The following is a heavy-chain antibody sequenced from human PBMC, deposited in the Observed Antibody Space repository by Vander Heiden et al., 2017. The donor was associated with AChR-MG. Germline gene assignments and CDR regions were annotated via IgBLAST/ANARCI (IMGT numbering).Heavy chain of an antibody. D-gene: IGHD2-21*01. CDR3: ARSAYCGGGRYSKFFQH. CDR2: IYYSGST. V-gene: IGHV4-39*01. Sequence: QLQLQESGPGLVKPSETLSLTCSVSGDSVSSRHYYWGWIRQPPGKGLEWVGSIYYSGSTYYSPSLKSRVTISVDTSKNQFSLKLSSVTAADTAVYYCARSAYCGGGRYSKFFQHWGQGTLVSVSS. CDR1: GDSVSSRHYY. J-gene: IGHJ1*01.